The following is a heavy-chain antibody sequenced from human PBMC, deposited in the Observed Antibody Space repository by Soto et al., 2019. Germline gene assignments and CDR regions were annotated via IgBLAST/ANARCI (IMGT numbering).Heavy chain of an antibody. Sequence: PSETLSLTCTVSGGSISSYYWSWIRQPPGKGLEWIGYIYYSGSTNYNPSLKSRVTISVDTSKNQFSLKLSSVTAADTAVYYCARDRYYYDSSGHGVYYYYGMDVWGQGTTVTVSS. D-gene: IGHD3-22*01. CDR3: ARDRYYYDSSGHGVYYYYGMDV. CDR2: IYYSGST. V-gene: IGHV4-59*01. J-gene: IGHJ6*02. CDR1: GGSISSYY.